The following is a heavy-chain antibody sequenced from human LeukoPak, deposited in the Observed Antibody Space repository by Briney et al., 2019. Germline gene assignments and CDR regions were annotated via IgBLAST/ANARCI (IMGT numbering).Heavy chain of an antibody. CDR3: ARGRNTRSIAARRGSCFDY. J-gene: IGHJ4*02. CDR2: IYYSGST. D-gene: IGHD6-6*01. CDR1: GGSISSSSYY. Sequence: SETLSLTCTVSGGSISSSSYYWGWIRQPPGKGLEWIGSIYYSGSTYYNPSLKSRVTISVDTSKNQFSLKLSSVTAADTAVYYCARGRNTRSIAARRGSCFDYWGQGTLVTVSS. V-gene: IGHV4-39*07.